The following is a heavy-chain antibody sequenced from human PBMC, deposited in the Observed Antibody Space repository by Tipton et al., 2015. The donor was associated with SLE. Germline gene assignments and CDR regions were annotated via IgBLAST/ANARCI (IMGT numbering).Heavy chain of an antibody. V-gene: IGHV3-20*04. CDR2: INWNGGST. J-gene: IGHJ4*02. CDR1: GFSFSTYW. Sequence: SLRLSCAASGFSFSTYWMHWVRQAPGKGLEWVSGINWNGGSTGYADSVKGRFTISRDNAKNSLYLQMNSLRAEDTALYYCARGQCSSTSCCFDYWGQGTLVTVSS. D-gene: IGHD2-2*01. CDR3: ARGQCSSTSCCFDY.